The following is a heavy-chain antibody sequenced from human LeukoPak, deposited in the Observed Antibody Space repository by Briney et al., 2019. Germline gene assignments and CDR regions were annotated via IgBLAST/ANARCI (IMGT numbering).Heavy chain of an antibody. D-gene: IGHD3-10*01. J-gene: IGHJ6*03. CDR1: GFTFTSSA. CDR3: ARARRSGSYYYYYYYYMDV. CDR2: IVVGSGNT. V-gene: IGHV1-58*02. Sequence: ASVKVSCKASGFTFTSSAMQWVRQARGQRLEWIGWIVVGSGNTNYAQKFQGRVTITRNTSISTAYMELSSLRSEDTAVYYCARARRSGSYYYYYYYYMDVWGKGTTVTVSS.